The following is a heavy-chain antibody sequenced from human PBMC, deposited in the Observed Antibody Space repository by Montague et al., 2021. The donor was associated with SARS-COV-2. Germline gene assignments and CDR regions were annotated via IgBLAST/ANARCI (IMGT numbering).Heavy chain of an antibody. V-gene: IGHV3-33*01. J-gene: IGHJ4*02. CDR3: AREGYSSSWNGDYFDY. D-gene: IGHD6-13*01. Sequence: SLRLSCAASGFTFSSYGMHWVRQAPGKGLEWVAVIWYDGSNKYYADSVKGRFTISRDNSKNTLYLQVNSLRAEDTAVYYCAREGYSSSWNGDYFDYWGQGTLVTVSS. CDR1: GFTFSSYG. CDR2: IWYDGSNK.